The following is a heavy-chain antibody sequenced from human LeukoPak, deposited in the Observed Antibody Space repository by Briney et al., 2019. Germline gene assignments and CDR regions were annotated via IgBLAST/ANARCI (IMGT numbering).Heavy chain of an antibody. J-gene: IGHJ4*02. CDR1: GFTFSSYA. CDR2: ISGSGGST. V-gene: IGHV3-23*01. D-gene: IGHD3-22*01. Sequence: GGSLRLSCAASGFTFSSYAMSWVRQAPGKGLEWVSAISGSGGSTYYADSVKGRFTISRDNSKNTLYLQMNSLRAEDTAVYYCARARGITMTSFYHFDYWGQGTLVTVSS. CDR3: ARARGITMTSFYHFDY.